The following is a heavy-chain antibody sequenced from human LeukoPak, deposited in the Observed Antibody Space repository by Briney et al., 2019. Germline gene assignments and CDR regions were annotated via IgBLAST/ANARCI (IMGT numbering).Heavy chain of an antibody. J-gene: IGHJ4*02. D-gene: IGHD3-9*01. CDR2: ILGSGGST. CDR3: AKWGDYDVLTGYYGPDY. CDR1: GFTFSNYA. V-gene: IGHV3-23*01. Sequence: GGSLRLSCAASGFTFSNYAMSWVRQAPGKGLEWVSSILGSGGSTYYADSVKGRFTVSRDNSKSTLYLQMNSLRAEDTALYYCAKWGDYDVLTGYYGPDYWGQGTLVTVSS.